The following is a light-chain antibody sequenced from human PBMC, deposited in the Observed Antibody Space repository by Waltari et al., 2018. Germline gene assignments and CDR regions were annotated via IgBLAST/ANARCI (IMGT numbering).Light chain of an antibody. J-gene: IGKJ2*01. Sequence: DTQMTQSPSSLSASVGDRVTITCQASQDIRTYLNWYQKRLGKVPELLMHDASSLETGVPSRFSGSGSGTDFTFTISSLQPEDIAIYYCQQYDSLPFTFGQGTKVEIK. CDR1: QDIRTY. CDR3: QQYDSLPFT. CDR2: DAS. V-gene: IGKV1-33*01.